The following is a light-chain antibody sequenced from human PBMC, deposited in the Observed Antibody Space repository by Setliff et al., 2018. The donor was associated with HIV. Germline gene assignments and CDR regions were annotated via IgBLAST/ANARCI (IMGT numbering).Light chain of an antibody. CDR2: DVS. J-gene: IGLJ1*01. Sequence: ALAQPPSASGSPGQSVTISCTGTTSDIGGYNYVSWYQQHPGRAPKLLIYDVSFRPSGVSNRFSGSKSGSTASLTISGLQADDEADYYCNSYTSTSILLFGTGTKVTVL. CDR3: NSYTSTSILL. CDR1: TSDIGGYNY. V-gene: IGLV2-14*03.